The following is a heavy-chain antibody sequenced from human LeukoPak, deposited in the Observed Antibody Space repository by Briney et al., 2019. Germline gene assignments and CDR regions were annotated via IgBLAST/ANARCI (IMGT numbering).Heavy chain of an antibody. CDR1: GGSISSSSYY. D-gene: IGHD3-16*02. J-gene: IGHJ4*02. Sequence: SSETLSLTCTVSGGSISSSSYYWGWIRQPPGKGLEWIGSIYYSGSTYYNPSLKSRVTISVDTSKNQFSLKLSSVTAADTAVYYCARDLADYDYVWGSYRPGYFDYWGQGTLVTVSS. CDR3: ARDLADYDYVWGSYRPGYFDY. CDR2: IYYSGST. V-gene: IGHV4-39*07.